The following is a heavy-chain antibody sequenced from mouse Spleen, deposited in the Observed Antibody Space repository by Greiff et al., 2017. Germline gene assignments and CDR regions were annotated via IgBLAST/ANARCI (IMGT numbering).Heavy chain of an antibody. CDR2: INPSNGGT. V-gene: IGHV1-53*01. D-gene: IGHD2-12*01. CDR3: ARGGIRRTRYYIDY. Sequence: QVQLQQPGTELVKPGASVKLSCKASGYTFPSYWMHWVKQRPGHGLEWIGNINPSNGGTNYNEKFKSKATLTVDKSSSTAYMQLSSLTSEDSAVYYSARGGIRRTRYYIDYWGQGTTLTVSS. CDR1: GYTFPSYW. J-gene: IGHJ2*01.